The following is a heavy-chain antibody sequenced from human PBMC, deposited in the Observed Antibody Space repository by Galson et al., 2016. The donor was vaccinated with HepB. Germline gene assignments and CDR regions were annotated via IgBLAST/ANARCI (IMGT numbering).Heavy chain of an antibody. J-gene: IGHJ5*02. CDR2: IFYSGST. CDR1: GGSVTTFY. Sequence: SETLSLTCSVSGGSVTTFYWSWLRQPPGQGLEWIGYIFYSGSTNYNPSLKSRASISIDTSNNLFSLRLNSVTAADTAVYYCARVSIMDSFAPWGQGTLVVVSS. CDR3: ARVSIMDSFAP. D-gene: IGHD2-8*01. V-gene: IGHV4-59*02.